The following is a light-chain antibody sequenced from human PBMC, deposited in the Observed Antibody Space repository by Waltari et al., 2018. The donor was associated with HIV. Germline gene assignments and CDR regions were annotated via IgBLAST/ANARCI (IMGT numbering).Light chain of an antibody. Sequence: SSVLTQPPSVSVAPGKTARITLGGNNIERKSVQWYQQKPGQAPALVIYYVSDRPSGIPERFSGSNSGDTATLTISRVGDGDEADYYCQVWDSSSDHVLFGGGTKLTVL. J-gene: IGLJ3*02. V-gene: IGLV3-21*04. CDR1: NIERKS. CDR3: QVWDSSSDHVL. CDR2: YVS.